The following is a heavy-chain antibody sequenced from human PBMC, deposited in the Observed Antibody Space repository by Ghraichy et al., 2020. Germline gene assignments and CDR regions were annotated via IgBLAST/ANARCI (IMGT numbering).Heavy chain of an antibody. D-gene: IGHD6-13*01. CDR3: AKKECSSWYCWFDP. V-gene: IGHV3-23*01. Sequence: GGSLRLSCAASGFTFSSYAMSWVRQAPGKGLEWVSAISGSGGSTYYAGSVKGRFTISRDNSKNTLYLQMNSLRAEDTAVYYCAKKECSSWYCWFDPWGQGTLVTVSS. J-gene: IGHJ5*02. CDR1: GFTFSSYA. CDR2: ISGSGGST.